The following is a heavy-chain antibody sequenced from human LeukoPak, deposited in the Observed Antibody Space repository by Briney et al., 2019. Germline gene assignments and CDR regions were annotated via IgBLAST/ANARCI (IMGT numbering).Heavy chain of an antibody. V-gene: IGHV4-39*01. CDR2: IYYGGST. J-gene: IGHJ5*02. CDR3: ARALGYCSGGSCTRGYNWFDP. CDR1: GXIXSSDYY. D-gene: IGHD2-15*01. Sequence: GXIXSSDYYWGWIRQPPGKGLEWIGSIYYGGSTYYNPSLKSRVTISVDTSMNQFSLKLSFVTTADAAVYYCARALGYCSGGSCTRGYNWFDPWGQGTLVTVPS.